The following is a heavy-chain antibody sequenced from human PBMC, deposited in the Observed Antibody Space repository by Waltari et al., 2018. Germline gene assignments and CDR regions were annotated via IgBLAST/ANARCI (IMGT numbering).Heavy chain of an antibody. CDR1: GFTFRRFS. V-gene: IGHV3-30*04. CDR2: VSNDGIGR. J-gene: IGHJ4*02. CDR3: ARDRAFAVSLQD. Sequence: QAPLVESGGGVVQTGRSLRLHWATSGFTFRRFSMHWVRQAPGKGLQWVAGVSNDGIGRYADSVKGRFTISRDNAKSTVSLEMNSLRPDDTALYYCARDRAFAVSLQDWGQGTPVTVSS. D-gene: IGHD4-17*01.